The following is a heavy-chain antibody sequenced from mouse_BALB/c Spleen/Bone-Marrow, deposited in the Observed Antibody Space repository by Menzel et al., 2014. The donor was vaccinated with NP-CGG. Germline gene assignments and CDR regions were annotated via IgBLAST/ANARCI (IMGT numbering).Heavy chain of an antibody. CDR2: INPSNGRT. D-gene: IGHD2-4*01. V-gene: IGHV1S81*02. CDR1: GYTFTTYW. J-gene: IGHJ3*01. Sequence: VQLQQSGAELVKPGASVKLSCRASGYTFTTYWMHWVKPRPGQGLEWIGEINPSNGRTYYNAKFKSKATLTVDKSSSTAYMQLSSLTSEDSAVYYCARDYEYVAGFAWFVYWGQGTLVTVSA. CDR3: ARDYEYVAGFAWFVY.